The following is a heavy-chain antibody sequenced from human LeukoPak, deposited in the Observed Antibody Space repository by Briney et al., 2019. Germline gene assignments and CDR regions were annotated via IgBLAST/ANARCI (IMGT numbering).Heavy chain of an antibody. D-gene: IGHD3-10*01. Sequence: TGGSLTLSCAASGFTVSSNYMSWVRQAPGEGLGWVSVLYSDGSTYYADSVKGRFTISRDNSKNTLYFQMHSLRAEDTAVYYCASGTTMVQGVIFAYWGQGTLVTVSS. V-gene: IGHV3-53*01. J-gene: IGHJ4*02. CDR3: ASGTTMVQGVIFAY. CDR1: GFTVSSNY. CDR2: LYSDGST.